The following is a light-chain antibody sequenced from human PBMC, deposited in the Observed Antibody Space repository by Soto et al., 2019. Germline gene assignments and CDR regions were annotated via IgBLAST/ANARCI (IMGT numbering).Light chain of an antibody. V-gene: IGKV3-15*01. CDR2: YTS. J-gene: IGKJ5*01. CDR3: QHYNKWPTT. Sequence: IVITQSPATLSVSPRESATLCCRASQSVSIYLACYQQKPGQAPRLLIYYTSTRATGFPARFSGGGSGTEFTLTISSLQSEDSAFTYCQHYNKWPTTLGQGTRLE. CDR1: QSVSIY.